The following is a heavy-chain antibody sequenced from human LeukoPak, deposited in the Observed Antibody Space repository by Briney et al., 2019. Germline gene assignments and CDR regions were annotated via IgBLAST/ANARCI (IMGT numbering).Heavy chain of an antibody. D-gene: IGHD1-14*01. J-gene: IGHJ6*03. V-gene: IGHV3-33*01. CDR2: IWSDGSDK. CDR1: GFTFSSYG. CDR3: ARGSYNDLHYYYYMDV. Sequence: GGSLRLSCTASGFTFSSYGMYWVRQAPGKGLEGVAIIWSDGSDKYYADSVKGRFTISRDNSKNTLYLQMNSLRAEDTAVYYCARGSYNDLHYYYYMDVWGKGTTVTVSS.